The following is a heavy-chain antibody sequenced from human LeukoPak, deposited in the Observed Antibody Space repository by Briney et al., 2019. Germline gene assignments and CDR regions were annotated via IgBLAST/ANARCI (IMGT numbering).Heavy chain of an antibody. D-gene: IGHD3-22*01. CDR3: ARVGVPDYYDSSGLTPNYYGMDV. Sequence: ASVKVSCKASGGTFSSYAISWVRQAPGQGLEWMGGIIPIFGTANYAQKFQGRVTITADESTSTAYMELSSLRSEDTAVYYCARVGVPDYYDSSGLTPNYYGMDVWGQGTTVTVSS. CDR1: GGTFSSYA. J-gene: IGHJ6*02. CDR2: IIPIFGTA. V-gene: IGHV1-69*13.